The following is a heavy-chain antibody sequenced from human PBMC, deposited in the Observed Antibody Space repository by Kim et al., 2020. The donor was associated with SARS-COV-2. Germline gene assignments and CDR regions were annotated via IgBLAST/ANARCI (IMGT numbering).Heavy chain of an antibody. J-gene: IGHJ6*02. D-gene: IGHD3-3*01. CDR3: TAESPKLRFLEWLSPEAEFHYYGMDV. V-gene: IGHV3-15*01. Sequence: GGSLRLSCAASGFTFSNAWMSWVRQAPGKGLEWVGRIKSKTDGGTTDYAAPVKGRFTISRDDSKNTLYLQMNSLKTEDTAVYYCTAESPKLRFLEWLSPEAEFHYYGMDVWGQGTTVTVSS. CDR1: GFTFSNAW. CDR2: IKSKTDGGTT.